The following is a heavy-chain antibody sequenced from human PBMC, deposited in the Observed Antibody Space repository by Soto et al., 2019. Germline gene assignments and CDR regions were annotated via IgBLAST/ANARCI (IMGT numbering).Heavy chain of an antibody. J-gene: IGHJ6*03. Sequence: GGSLRLSCAASGFTFSSYAMSWVRQAPGKGLEWVSAISGSGGSKYYADSVKGRFTISRDNSKNTLYLQMNSLRAEDTAVYYCAKDVVGNYAYYMDVWGKGTTVTVSS. CDR3: AKDVVGNYAYYMDV. CDR1: GFTFSSYA. D-gene: IGHD2-21*01. V-gene: IGHV3-23*01. CDR2: ISGSGGSK.